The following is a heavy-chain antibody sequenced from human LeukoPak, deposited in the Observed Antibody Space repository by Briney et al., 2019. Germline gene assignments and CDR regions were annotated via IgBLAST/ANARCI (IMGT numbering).Heavy chain of an antibody. CDR1: GFMFSSYW. V-gene: IGHV3-7*05. CDR2: INQDGSEK. D-gene: IGHD3-10*01. Sequence: PGGSLRLSCAASGFMFSSYWMGWVRQAPGKGPEWVANINQDGSEKYYVDSVKGRFTISRDNAKNSLYLEMNSLRAEDTAVYYCARPSYASGSFFDYWGQGTLVTVSS. CDR3: ARPSYASGSFFDY. J-gene: IGHJ4*02.